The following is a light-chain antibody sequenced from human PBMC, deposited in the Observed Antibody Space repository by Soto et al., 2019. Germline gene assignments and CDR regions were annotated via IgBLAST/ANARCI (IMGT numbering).Light chain of an antibody. CDR3: HQRQRWPRT. CDR1: QYVGTR. CDR2: YTS. V-gene: IGKV3-11*01. J-gene: IGKJ1*01. Sequence: EIVMTQSPGTLSLSPGETATLSCRAGQYVGTRLAWYQHKPGQAPRLLIYYTSNRATGIPARFSGSGSGTDFTLTINSLAPEDFAIYYCHQRQRWPRTFGQGTKVDIK.